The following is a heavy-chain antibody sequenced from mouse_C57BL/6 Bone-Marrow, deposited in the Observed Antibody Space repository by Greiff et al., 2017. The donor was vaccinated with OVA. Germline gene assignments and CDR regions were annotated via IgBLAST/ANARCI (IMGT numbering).Heavy chain of an antibody. CDR3: ALYYDYDDGPMDY. D-gene: IGHD2-4*01. CDR1: GFNIKDYY. Sequence: VQLQQSGAELVKPGASVKLSCTASGFNIKDYYMHWVKQRTEQGLEWIGRIDPEDGETKYDPKFKGKATITADTSSNTAYLQLSSLTAEDTAVDYCALYYDYDDGPMDYWGQGTSVTVSS. J-gene: IGHJ4*01. V-gene: IGHV14-2*01. CDR2: IDPEDGET.